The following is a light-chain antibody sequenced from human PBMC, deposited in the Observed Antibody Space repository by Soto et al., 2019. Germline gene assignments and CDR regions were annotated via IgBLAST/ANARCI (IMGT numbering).Light chain of an antibody. V-gene: IGKV3-11*01. CDR2: DTS. J-gene: IGKJ2*01. CDR1: QSVGSH. Sequence: EIVLTQSPATLSLSPGERGALSCRASQSVGSHLAWYQQKPGQSPRLLIYDTSNRAAGVPVRFSGSGSGTDFTLTISRLEPDDFAVYYCQQRINWPETFGQGTKVEI. CDR3: QQRINWPET.